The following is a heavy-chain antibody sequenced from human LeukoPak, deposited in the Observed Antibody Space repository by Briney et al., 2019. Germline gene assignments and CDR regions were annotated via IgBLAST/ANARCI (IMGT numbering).Heavy chain of an antibody. J-gene: IGHJ5*02. CDR1: GGSISSGDYY. D-gene: IGHD1-1*01. CDR2: IYYSGST. Sequence: PSETLSLTCTVSGGSISSGDYYWSWIRQPPGKGLEWIGYIYYSGSTYYNPSLKSRVTISVDTSKNQFSLKLSSVTAADTAVYYCASTTEESYNWFDPWGQGTLVTVSS. V-gene: IGHV4-30-4*01. CDR3: ASTTEESYNWFDP.